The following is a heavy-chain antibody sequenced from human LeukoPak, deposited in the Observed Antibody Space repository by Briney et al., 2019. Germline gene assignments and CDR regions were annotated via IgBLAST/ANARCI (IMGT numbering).Heavy chain of an antibody. Sequence: GESLKISCKGSGYSFTSYWIGWVRQMPGKGLEWMGIIYPGDSDTRYSPSFRGQVTISADKSISTAYLQWSSLKASDTAMYYCARWTYYYDSSGYYPFDYWGQGTLVTVSS. J-gene: IGHJ4*02. CDR2: IYPGDSDT. D-gene: IGHD3-22*01. CDR3: ARWTYYYDSSGYYPFDY. V-gene: IGHV5-51*01. CDR1: GYSFTSYW.